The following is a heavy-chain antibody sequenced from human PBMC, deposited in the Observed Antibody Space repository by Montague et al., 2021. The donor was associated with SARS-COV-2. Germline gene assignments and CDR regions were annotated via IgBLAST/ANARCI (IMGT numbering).Heavy chain of an antibody. CDR2: IRHDGTST. CDR1: GFTFRSYW. Sequence: SLRLSCAASGFTFRSYWMHWVRQVPGRGLVWVSRIRHDGTSTNYAASVKGRFAISRGNAKNTLSLQMNNLRAEDTAVYYCVRPLWFGDSDYYFESWGQGTLVTVSS. V-gene: IGHV3-74*01. CDR3: VRPLWFGDSDYYFES. D-gene: IGHD3-10*01. J-gene: IGHJ4*02.